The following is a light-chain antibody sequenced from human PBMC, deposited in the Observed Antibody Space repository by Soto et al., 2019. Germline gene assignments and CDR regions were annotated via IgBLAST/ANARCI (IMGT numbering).Light chain of an antibody. CDR1: QSISSW. CDR3: QQYNGYAVVA. Sequence: DIQMTQSPSTLSASVGDRVTITCRASQSISSWLAWYQQKPGKAPKLLIYDASSLESGVPSRFSGSGSGTEFTLTISSLQPDDFATYYCQQYNGYAVVAFGQGTKVDIK. V-gene: IGKV1-5*01. J-gene: IGKJ1*01. CDR2: DAS.